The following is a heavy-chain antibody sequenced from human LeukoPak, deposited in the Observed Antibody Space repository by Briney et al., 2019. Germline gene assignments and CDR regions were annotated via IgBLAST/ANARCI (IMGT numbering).Heavy chain of an antibody. CDR2: ISYDGSNK. V-gene: IGHV3-30*18. CDR1: GFTFSSYG. Sequence: GGSLRLSCAASGFTFSSYGMHWVRQAPGKGLEWVAVISYDGSNKYYADSVKGRFTISRDNSKNTLYLQMNSLRAEDTAVYYCAKAPREYYFDYWGQGTLVTVSS. CDR3: AKAPREYYFDY. D-gene: IGHD3-10*01. J-gene: IGHJ4*02.